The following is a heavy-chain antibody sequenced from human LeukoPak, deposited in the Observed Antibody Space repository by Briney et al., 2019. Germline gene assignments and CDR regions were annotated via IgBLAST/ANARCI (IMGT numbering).Heavy chain of an antibody. CDR1: GFTFSSYA. CDR2: ISGSGGST. D-gene: IGHD4-17*01. J-gene: IGHJ6*02. V-gene: IGHV3-23*01. Sequence: GSLRLSCAASGFTFSSYAMSWVRQAPGKGLEWVSAISGSGGSTYYADSVKGRFTISRDNSKNTLYLQMNSLRAEDTAVYYCAEGSVTSTGSYYYYYGMDVWGQGTTVTVSS. CDR3: AEGSVTSTGSYYYYYGMDV.